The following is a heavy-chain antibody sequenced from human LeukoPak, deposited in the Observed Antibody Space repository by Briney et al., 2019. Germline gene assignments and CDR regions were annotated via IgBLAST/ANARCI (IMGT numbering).Heavy chain of an antibody. CDR3: ARGGLYCGGDCYVDH. V-gene: IGHV4-34*01. Sequence: PSEALSLTCAVYGGSFSPYYWSWIRQPPEKGLEWIGEINHSGSTNYNPSLKSRVTISVDTSNNQFSLKLSSVTAADTAVYYCARGGLYCGGDCYVDHWGQGSLVTVSS. CDR1: GGSFSPYY. D-gene: IGHD2-21*02. J-gene: IGHJ4*02. CDR2: INHSGST.